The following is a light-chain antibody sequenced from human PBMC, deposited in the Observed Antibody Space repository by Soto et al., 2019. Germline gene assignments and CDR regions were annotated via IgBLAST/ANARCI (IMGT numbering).Light chain of an antibody. CDR2: GAS. Sequence: EIVLTQSPGTLSLSPGERAVLTCRASQSVTSSYLAWYQQKPGQAPRLLMYGASSRATGIPDRFSGSGSGTDFTLTISRLEPEDFAMYYCHQYGSAQLTFGPGTKVDIK. CDR1: QSVTSSY. V-gene: IGKV3-20*01. CDR3: HQYGSAQLT. J-gene: IGKJ3*01.